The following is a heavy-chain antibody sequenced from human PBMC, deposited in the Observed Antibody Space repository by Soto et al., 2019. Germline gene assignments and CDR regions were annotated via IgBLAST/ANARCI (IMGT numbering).Heavy chain of an antibody. CDR2: IYHSGST. CDR1: GGPISSSNW. J-gene: IGHJ6*02. D-gene: IGHD2-2*01. V-gene: IGHV4-4*02. Sequence: PSETLSLTCAVSGGPISSSNWWSWVRQPPGKGLEWIGEIYHSGSTNYNPSLKSRVTISVDKSKNQFSLKLSSVTAADTAVYYCASSLPNIVVVPAAPKTYYYYGMDVWGQGTTVTVSS. CDR3: ASSLPNIVVVPAAPKTYYYYGMDV.